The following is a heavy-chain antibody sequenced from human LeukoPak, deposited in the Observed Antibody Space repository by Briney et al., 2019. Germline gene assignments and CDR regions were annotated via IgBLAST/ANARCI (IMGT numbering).Heavy chain of an antibody. Sequence: GGSLRLSCAASGFTVSSNYMSWVRQAPGKGLEWVSVIYSGGSTYYADSVKGRFTISRDNSKNTLYLQMNSLRAEDTAVYYCARSRDDILTGYIYYYYMDVWGKGTTVTVSS. D-gene: IGHD3-9*01. CDR1: GFTVSSNY. CDR3: ARSRDDILTGYIYYYYMDV. CDR2: IYSGGST. J-gene: IGHJ6*03. V-gene: IGHV3-53*01.